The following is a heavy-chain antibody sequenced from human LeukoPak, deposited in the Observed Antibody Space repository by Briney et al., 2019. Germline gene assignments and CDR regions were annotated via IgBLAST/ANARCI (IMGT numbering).Heavy chain of an antibody. CDR3: AGDYGDLLTGIRFDT. J-gene: IGHJ5*02. Sequence: SETLSLTCTVSGGSISSGDYYWSWIRQPPGKGLEWIGYIYYSGSTYYNPSLKSRVTISIQTSKNQFSLELTSVTAADTAVYYCAGDYGDLLTGIRFDTWGQGTLVTVSS. D-gene: IGHD4-17*01. CDR2: IYYSGST. CDR1: GGSISSGDYY. V-gene: IGHV4-30-4*01.